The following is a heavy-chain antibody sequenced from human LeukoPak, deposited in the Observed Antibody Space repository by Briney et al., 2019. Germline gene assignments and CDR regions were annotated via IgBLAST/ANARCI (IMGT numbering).Heavy chain of an antibody. J-gene: IGHJ4*02. D-gene: IGHD5-24*01. CDR1: GFTFSSYA. CDR2: ISGSGGST. V-gene: IGHV3-23*01. CDR3: AKDRGWLQSPFDY. Sequence: PGGSLRLSCAASGFTFSSYAMSWVRQAPGKGLERVSAISGSGGSTYYADSVKGRFTISRDNSKNTLYLQMNSLRAEDTAVYYCAKDRGWLQSPFDYWGQGTLVTVSS.